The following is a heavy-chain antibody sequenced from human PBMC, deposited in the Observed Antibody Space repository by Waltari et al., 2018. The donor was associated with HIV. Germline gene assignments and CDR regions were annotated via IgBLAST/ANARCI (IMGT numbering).Heavy chain of an antibody. V-gene: IGHV3-74*01. Sequence: EVQLVESGGGLVQPGGSLRLSCAASGFPFSSYWIPLFRQAPGRGLVWVSRINSDGSSTIYADSVKGRFTISRDNAKNTLFLQMNSLRAEDSAVYYCARGEKQLWLAGDYQYGMDVWGQGTTVTVSS. CDR3: ARGEKQLWLAGDYQYGMDV. CDR2: INSDGSST. CDR1: GFPFSSYW. D-gene: IGHD5-18*01. J-gene: IGHJ6*02.